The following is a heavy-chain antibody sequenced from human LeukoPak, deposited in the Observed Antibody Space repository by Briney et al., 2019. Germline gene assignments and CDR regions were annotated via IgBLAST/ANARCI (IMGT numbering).Heavy chain of an antibody. CDR1: GYSLTSYW. V-gene: IGHV5-51*01. CDR3: ARREGGDAFDI. Sequence: GESLKIFCKGSGYSLTSYWNGWVRQVSGKGLEWRGILYPGDSDTRYSPSFQGQVNIPADKSITTAYLQWSSLKAADTAMYYCARREGGDAFDIWGQETMVTVSS. J-gene: IGHJ3*02. CDR2: LYPGDSDT.